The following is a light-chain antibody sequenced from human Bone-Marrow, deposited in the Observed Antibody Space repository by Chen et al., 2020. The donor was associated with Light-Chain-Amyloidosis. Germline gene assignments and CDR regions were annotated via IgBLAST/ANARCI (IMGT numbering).Light chain of an antibody. Sequence: QSVLTQPPSVSAAPGQKVTISCSGSNSNIGINYVSWYQQLPGTSPKLLIYENNQRPSENPDRFSGSKSGTSATLGVAGLQTGDEADYYCATWDSSLTVWMFGGGTKLTVL. CDR1: NSNIGINY. CDR3: ATWDSSLTVWM. V-gene: IGLV1-51*02. CDR2: ENN. J-gene: IGLJ3*02.